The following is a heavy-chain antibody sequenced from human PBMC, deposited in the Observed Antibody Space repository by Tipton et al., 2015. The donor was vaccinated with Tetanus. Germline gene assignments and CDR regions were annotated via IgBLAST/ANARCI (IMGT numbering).Heavy chain of an antibody. D-gene: IGHD4-11*01. CDR3: AKDSATYRTFDC. V-gene: IGHV3-23*01. CDR2: ISGSGGST. Sequence: LRLSCAASGFTFSSYAMSWVRQAPGKGLEWVSAISGSGGSTYYADSVEGRFTISRDNSKNTLYLQMNSLRAEDTAVYYCAKDSATYRTFDCWGQGTLVTVSS. J-gene: IGHJ4*02. CDR1: GFTFSSYA.